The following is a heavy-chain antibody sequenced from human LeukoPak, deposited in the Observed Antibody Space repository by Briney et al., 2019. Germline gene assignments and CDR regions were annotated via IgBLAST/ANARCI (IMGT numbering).Heavy chain of an antibody. Sequence: GSSLRLSCAASGFTFSRNVMHWVRQAPGKGLEWVALISYDGNNKFYADSVKGRFTISRDNSRNTLFLQMNSLRGEDAAVYSCARGGIPTGPYYYFYYMDVWGKGTAVTVSS. CDR2: ISYDGNNK. CDR1: GFTFSRNV. V-gene: IGHV3-30*01. J-gene: IGHJ6*03. CDR3: ARGGIPTGPYYYFYYMDV. D-gene: IGHD3-10*01.